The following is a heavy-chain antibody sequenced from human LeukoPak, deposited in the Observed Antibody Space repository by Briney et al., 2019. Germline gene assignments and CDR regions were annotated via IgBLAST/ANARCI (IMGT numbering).Heavy chain of an antibody. V-gene: IGHV3-11*04. D-gene: IGHD2-21*02. CDR1: GFTFSDYY. CDR2: ISSSGSTI. Sequence: GGSLRLSCAASGFTFSDYYMSWIRQAPGKGVEWVSYISSSGSTIYYADSVKGRFTISRDNAKNSRYLQMNSLRAEDTAVYCCARIGYCGGDCYYFDYWGQGTLVTVSS. J-gene: IGHJ4*02. CDR3: ARIGYCGGDCYYFDY.